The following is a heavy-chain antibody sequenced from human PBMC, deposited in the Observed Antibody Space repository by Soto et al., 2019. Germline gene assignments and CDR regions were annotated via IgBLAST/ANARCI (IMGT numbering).Heavy chain of an antibody. CDR1: GGSLSEYF. V-gene: IGHV4-34*01. CDR2: INHLGSI. D-gene: IGHD2-21*01. J-gene: IGHJ6*03. CDR3: ARGGISHWAYFYYMDV. Sequence: PSETLSLTCVVSGGSLSEYFWSWIRQPPGMALEWIGEINHLGSINYNPSLKSRVTMSVDTSMNQFSLTLNSVTAADTATYYCARGGISHWAYFYYMDVWDRGTTVTVS.